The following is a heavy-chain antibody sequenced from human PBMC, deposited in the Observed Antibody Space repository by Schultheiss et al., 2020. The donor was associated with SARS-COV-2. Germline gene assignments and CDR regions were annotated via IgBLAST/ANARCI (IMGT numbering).Heavy chain of an antibody. J-gene: IGHJ2*01. V-gene: IGHV3-11*06. D-gene: IGHD5-18*01. CDR1: GFTFRDYY. Sequence: GESLKISCAASGFTFRDYYMSWIRQAPGKGLEWVSYISSSSSYTNYADSVKGRFTISRDNAKNSLYLQMNSLRAEDTAVYYCARVDTASYWYFDLWGRGTLVTVSS. CDR2: ISSSSSYT. CDR3: ARVDTASYWYFDL.